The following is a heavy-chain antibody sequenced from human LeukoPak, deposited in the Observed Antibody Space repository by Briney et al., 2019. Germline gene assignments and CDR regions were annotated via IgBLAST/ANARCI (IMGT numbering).Heavy chain of an antibody. Sequence: GGSLRLSCAASGFAFSNYAMNWVRQAPGKGLEWVSATSDSGGRTYYADSVKGRFTISRDNSKNMVYLQMNSLRAEDTAVYYCAKDSSSGRITIFGVIITYFDYWGQGTLVTVSS. V-gene: IGHV3-23*01. CDR3: AKDSSSGRITIFGVIITYFDY. D-gene: IGHD3-3*01. CDR1: GFAFSNYA. J-gene: IGHJ4*02. CDR2: TSDSGGRT.